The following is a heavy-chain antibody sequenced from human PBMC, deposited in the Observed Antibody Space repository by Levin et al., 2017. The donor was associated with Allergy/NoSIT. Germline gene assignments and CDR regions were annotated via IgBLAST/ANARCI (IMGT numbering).Heavy chain of an antibody. J-gene: IGHJ4*02. CDR3: ARDLGVKSSGWYADLDY. V-gene: IGHV3-23*01. CDR2: FTSRGSST. Sequence: SCAASGFTFSNYDMSWVRQAPGKGLDWVSTFTSRGSSTYYADSVQGRFTMSRDNSKNTLYLLMNSLGADDTAVYYCARDLGVKSSGWYADLDYWGQGTLVSVSS. D-gene: IGHD6-19*01. CDR1: GFTFSNYD.